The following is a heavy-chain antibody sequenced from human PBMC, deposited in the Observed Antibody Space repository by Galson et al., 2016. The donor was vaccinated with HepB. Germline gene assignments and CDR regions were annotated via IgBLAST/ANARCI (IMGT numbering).Heavy chain of an antibody. J-gene: IGHJ5*02. CDR2: ISSDSTTI. CDR3: ARDAQLRSWEWFDP. V-gene: IGHV3-48*01. CDR1: GFTFSTYT. Sequence: SLRLSCAASGFTFSTYTMNWVRQAPGKGLEWVSYISSDSTTIKYADSVKGRFTVSRDNAENSLYLQMNSLTGEDTAVYYCARDAQLRSWEWFDPWGQGTLVTVSS. D-gene: IGHD3-10*01.